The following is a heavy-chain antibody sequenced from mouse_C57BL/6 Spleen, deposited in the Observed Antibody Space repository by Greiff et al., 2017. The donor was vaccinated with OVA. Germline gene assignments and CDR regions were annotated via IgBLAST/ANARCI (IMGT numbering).Heavy chain of an antibody. Sequence: DVKLVESGGGLVKPGGSLKLSCAASGFTFSSYAMSWVRQTPEKRLEWVATISDGGSYTYYPDNVKGRFTISRDNAKNNLYLQMSHLKSEDTAMYYCARDAGSDAMDYWGQGTSVTVSS. V-gene: IGHV5-4*01. J-gene: IGHJ4*01. CDR2: ISDGGSYT. CDR3: ARDAGSDAMDY. D-gene: IGHD1-1*01. CDR1: GFTFSSYA.